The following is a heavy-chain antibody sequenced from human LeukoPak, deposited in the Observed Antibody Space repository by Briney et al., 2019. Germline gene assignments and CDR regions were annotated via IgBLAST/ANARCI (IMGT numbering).Heavy chain of an antibody. CDR1: GYPFRSYV. J-gene: IGHJ4*02. Sequence: ASVKVSCKASGYPFRSYVMHWLRQAPGQSLEWIGWINPANGNTKYSRNFQGRVTITRDTSASVVYMELSSLRYEDTAVYHCARDGYDADGYLDYWGQGALVPVSS. CDR3: ARDGYDADGYLDY. D-gene: IGHD5-12*01. V-gene: IGHV1-3*01. CDR2: INPANGNT.